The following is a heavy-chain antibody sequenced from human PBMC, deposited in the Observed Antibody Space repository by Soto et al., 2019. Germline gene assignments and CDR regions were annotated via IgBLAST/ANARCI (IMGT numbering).Heavy chain of an antibody. D-gene: IGHD5-12*01. Sequence: EVQLVESGGGLIQPGGSLRLSCVVSGFTVSSSNYMSWVRQAPGKGLEWVSVIYTGGTTYYADSVKGRFTISRDNSKXXXXXXXXXLXXXXXXVXYCHGYGYWGQGTLVTVSS. CDR3: HGYGY. J-gene: IGHJ4*02. CDR2: IYTGGTT. V-gene: IGHV3-53*01. CDR1: GFTVSSSNY.